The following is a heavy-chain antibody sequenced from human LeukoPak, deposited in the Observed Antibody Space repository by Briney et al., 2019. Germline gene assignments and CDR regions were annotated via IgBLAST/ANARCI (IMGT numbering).Heavy chain of an antibody. CDR2: IYYSGST. V-gene: IGHV4-59*01. J-gene: IGHJ4*02. CDR1: GGSISSYY. CDR3: ARDVVAAAGSWDY. Sequence: SETLSLTCTVSGGSISSYYWSWIRQPPGKGLEWIGYIYYSGSTNCNPSLKSRVTISVDTSKNQFSLKLSSVTAADTAVYYCARDVVAAAGSWDYWGQGTLVTVSS. D-gene: IGHD6-13*01.